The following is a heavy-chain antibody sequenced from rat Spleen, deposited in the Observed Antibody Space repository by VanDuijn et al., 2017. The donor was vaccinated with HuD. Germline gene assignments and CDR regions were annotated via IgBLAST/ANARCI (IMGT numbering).Heavy chain of an antibody. V-gene: IGHV3-3*01. Sequence: EVQLQESGPGLVKPSQSLSLTCSVTFYSITSSYRWSWVRKFPGNKLEWMGYIDSEGSTNYKPSLKSRISITRDTSKNQFFLQVNSVNTEDTATYYCARPTEGIAWFVYWGQGTLVTVSS. CDR2: IDSEGST. CDR3: ARPTEGIAWFVY. CDR1: FYSITSSYR. J-gene: IGHJ3*01. D-gene: IGHD1-11*01.